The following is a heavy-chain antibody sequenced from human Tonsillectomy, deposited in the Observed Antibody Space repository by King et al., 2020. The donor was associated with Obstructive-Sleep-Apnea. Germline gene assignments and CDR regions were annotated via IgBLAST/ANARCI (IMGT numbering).Heavy chain of an antibody. V-gene: IGHV3-9*01. CDR2: IRWYIGSI. J-gene: IGHJ4*02. CDR3: AKASRSGWYETLPDY. D-gene: IGHD6-19*01. Sequence: VQLVESGGGLVQPGRSLILSCAASVFTFDDGAMHWVRQAPGKGLEWVSGIRWYIGSIGYAEPVKGRFTISRDNAKNSLYLQMNSLRAEDTALYYCAKASRSGWYETLPDYWGQGTLVTVSS. CDR1: VFTFDDGA.